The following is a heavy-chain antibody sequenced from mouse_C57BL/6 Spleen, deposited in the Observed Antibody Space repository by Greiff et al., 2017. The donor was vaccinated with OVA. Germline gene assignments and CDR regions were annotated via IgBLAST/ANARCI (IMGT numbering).Heavy chain of an antibody. D-gene: IGHD1-1*01. J-gene: IGHJ3*01. CDR2: IDPSDSET. V-gene: IGHV1-52*01. Sequence: VQLQQPGAELVRPGSSVKLSCKASGYTFTSYWMHWVKQRPIQGLEWIGNIDPSDSETHYTQKFKDKATLTVDKSSSTAYMQLSSLTSADSAVSKGARSEKYGSAAWFAYWGQGTLVTVAA. CDR3: ARSEKYGSAAWFAY. CDR1: GYTFTSYW.